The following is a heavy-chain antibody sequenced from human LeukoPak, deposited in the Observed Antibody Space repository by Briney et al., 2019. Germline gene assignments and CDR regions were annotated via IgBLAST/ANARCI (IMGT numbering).Heavy chain of an antibody. CDR2: ISGSGGST. J-gene: IGHJ4*02. Sequence: GGSLRLSCAASGFTFSSYAMSWVRQAPGKGLEWVSAISGSGGSTYYADSVKGRFTISRDNSKNTMYLQMNSLRADDTAVYYCAKDRIGSFPNHFDSWGQGTLVTVSS. D-gene: IGHD1-1*01. V-gene: IGHV3-23*01. CDR1: GFTFSSYA. CDR3: AKDRIGSFPNHFDS.